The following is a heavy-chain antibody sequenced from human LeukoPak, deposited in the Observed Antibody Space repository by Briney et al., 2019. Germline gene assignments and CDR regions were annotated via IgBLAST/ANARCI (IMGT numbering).Heavy chain of an antibody. CDR1: GFTFSSYA. Sequence: PGGSLRLSCAASGFTFSSYALTWVRQAPGKGLEWVSALSDSGISTYSADSVKGRFTISRDNSKNTLYLQMNSLRAEDTAVYYCAKEALEGMATLRIPYFFDYWGQGTLVTVSS. CDR3: AKEALEGMATLRIPYFFDY. CDR2: LSDSGIST. V-gene: IGHV3-23*01. J-gene: IGHJ4*02. D-gene: IGHD5-24*01.